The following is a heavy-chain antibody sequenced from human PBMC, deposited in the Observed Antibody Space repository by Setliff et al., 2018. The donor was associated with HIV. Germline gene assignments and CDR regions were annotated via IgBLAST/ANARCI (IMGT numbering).Heavy chain of an antibody. J-gene: IGHJ3*01. D-gene: IGHD4-4*01. CDR1: GGSISSSN. Sequence: ETLSLTCAVSGGSISSSNWWTWVRQAPGKGLEWVSSISSSSNYIYYADSVKSRFTISRDNAKNSLYLQMNSLRADDTAIYYCVRGWNTVTLRAFDVWGPGTVVTVSS. V-gene: IGHV3-21*01. CDR3: VRGWNTVTLRAFDV. CDR2: ISSSSNYI.